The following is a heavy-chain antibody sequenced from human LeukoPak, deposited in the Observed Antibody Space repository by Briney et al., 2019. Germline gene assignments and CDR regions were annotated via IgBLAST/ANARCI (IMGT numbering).Heavy chain of an antibody. CDR1: GFVLNNYG. J-gene: IGHJ4*02. CDR2: IWTDGSKK. Sequence: GGSLRLSCAASGFVLNNYGMHWVRQAPGKGLEWVAVIWTDGSKKSYADSVKGRFTISRDNSKNTLYLQMNSLRAEDTAVYYCARDFAHCSSTSCPFDYWGQGTLVTVSS. D-gene: IGHD2-2*01. CDR3: ARDFAHCSSTSCPFDY. V-gene: IGHV3-33*01.